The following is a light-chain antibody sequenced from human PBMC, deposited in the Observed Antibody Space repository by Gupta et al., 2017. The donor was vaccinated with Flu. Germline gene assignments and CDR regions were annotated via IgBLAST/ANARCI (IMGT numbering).Light chain of an antibody. CDR1: ESVSTN. CDR2: GAS. CDR3: KQYNDWAPWT. J-gene: IGKJ1*01. Sequence: EIVMTQSPATLSVSPGERATLSCRASESVSTNLDWYQQKPGQAPRLLIYGASTRATGITDRLSGSGYGTEFTLTISSRQSGDFAVYYCKQYNDWAPWTFGQGTKVEIK. V-gene: IGKV3-15*01.